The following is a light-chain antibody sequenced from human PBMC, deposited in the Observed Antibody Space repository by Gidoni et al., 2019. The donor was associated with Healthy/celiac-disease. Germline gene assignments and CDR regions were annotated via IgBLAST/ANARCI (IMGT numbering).Light chain of an antibody. CDR2: DAS. V-gene: IGKV1-33*01. CDR3: QQYDNLLT. J-gene: IGKJ4*01. CDR1: QDMSNY. Sequence: DIQMTQSPSSLSASVGDRVTITCQASQDMSNYLNWYQQKPGKAPKLLIYDASNVETGVPSRFSGSGSGTDVTFTISSLQPEDIATYYCQQYDNLLTFGGGTKVEIK.